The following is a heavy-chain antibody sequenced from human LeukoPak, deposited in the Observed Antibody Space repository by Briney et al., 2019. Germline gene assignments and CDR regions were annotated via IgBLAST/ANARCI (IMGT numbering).Heavy chain of an antibody. V-gene: IGHV3-30*04. CDR1: GFTFSSYA. CDR2: ISYDGSNK. Sequence: GRSLRLSCAASGFTFSSYAMHWVRQAPGKGLEWVAVISYDGSNKYYADSVKGRFTISRDNSKNTLYLQMNSLRAEDTAVYYCAADYYGSGSYYELNWGQGTLVTVSS. CDR3: AADYYGSGSYYELN. D-gene: IGHD3-10*01. J-gene: IGHJ4*02.